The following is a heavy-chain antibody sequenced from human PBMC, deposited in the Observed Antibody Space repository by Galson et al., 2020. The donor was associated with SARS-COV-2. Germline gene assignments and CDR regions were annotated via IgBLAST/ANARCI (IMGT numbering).Heavy chain of an antibody. Sequence: ETSETLSLTCSVSGDSIGGYYWTWIRQPPGKGLEWIGHVYDTGTTNYSPSLKSRLSILVDTSNNQVSLTLTSVTAADTAVYFCARRKDGYYDCLTGWLRESEYYDALDFLGQWTTVTVSS. CDR3: ARRKDGYYDCLTGWLRESEYYDALDF. V-gene: IGHV4-59*08. D-gene: IGHD3-9*01. J-gene: IGHJ6*02. CDR2: VYDTGTT. CDR1: GDSIGGYY.